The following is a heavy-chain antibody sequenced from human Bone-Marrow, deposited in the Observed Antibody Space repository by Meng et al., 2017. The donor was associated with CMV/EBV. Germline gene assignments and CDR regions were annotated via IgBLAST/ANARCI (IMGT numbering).Heavy chain of an antibody. CDR2: ISAYNGNT. V-gene: IGHV1-18*01. CDR3: ARDEIVVVPRYYYYGMDV. J-gene: IGHJ6*02. Sequence: ASVKVSCKASGYTFTSYGISWVRQAPGQGLEWMGWISAYNGNTNYAQKLQGRVTITTDESTSTAYMELSSLRSEDTAVYYCARDEIVVVPRYYYYGMDVWGQGTTVTVSS. D-gene: IGHD2-2*01. CDR1: GYTFTSYG.